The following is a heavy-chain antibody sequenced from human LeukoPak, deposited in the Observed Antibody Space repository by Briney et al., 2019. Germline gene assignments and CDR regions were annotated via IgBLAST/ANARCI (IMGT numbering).Heavy chain of an antibody. Sequence: ASVKVSCKASGYTFTGYFIHWVRQAPGQGLEWMGWINPNSGGTNYAQKFQGRVTMTRDTSISTAYMQLSRLRSDDTAVYYCARANYYGSGSYFEYYYYYMDVWGKGTTVTVSS. V-gene: IGHV1-2*02. J-gene: IGHJ6*03. CDR3: ARANYYGSGSYFEYYYYYMDV. D-gene: IGHD3-10*01. CDR2: INPNSGGT. CDR1: GYTFTGYF.